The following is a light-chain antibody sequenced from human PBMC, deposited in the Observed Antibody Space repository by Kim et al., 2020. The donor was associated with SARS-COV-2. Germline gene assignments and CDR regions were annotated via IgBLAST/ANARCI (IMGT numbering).Light chain of an antibody. CDR3: QHRSNWYT. CDR2: DAS. CDR1: PRVSIY. J-gene: IGKJ2*01. Sequence: LSLSPGDTATLSCRASPRVSIYLAGYQPKPGQAPRLLISDASNRATGIPPRFTGSGSETDFTLTITSLEPEDSAVYYCQHRSNWYTFGQGTKLEI. V-gene: IGKV3-11*01.